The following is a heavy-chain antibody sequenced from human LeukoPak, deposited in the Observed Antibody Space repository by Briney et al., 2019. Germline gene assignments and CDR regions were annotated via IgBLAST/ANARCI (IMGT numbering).Heavy chain of an antibody. Sequence: GGSLRLSCAASGFTFSSYSMNWVRQAPGKGLEWVSCISTSSSYIYYADSVKGRFTISRDNAKNSLYLQMNSLRAEDTAVYYCASIVATMTGDYYYYYYMDVWGKGTTVTVSS. CDR2: ISTSSSYI. V-gene: IGHV3-21*01. CDR3: ASIVATMTGDYYYYYYMDV. J-gene: IGHJ6*03. D-gene: IGHD5-12*01. CDR1: GFTFSSYS.